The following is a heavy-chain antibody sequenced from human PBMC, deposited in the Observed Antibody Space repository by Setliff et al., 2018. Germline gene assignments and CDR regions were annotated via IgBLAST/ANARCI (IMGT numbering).Heavy chain of an antibody. CDR2: IGGRGIST. J-gene: IGHJ4*01. V-gene: IGHV3-23*01. CDR3: AAGVIDY. Sequence: PGGSLRLSCAASGFTFGDFAMTWVRQAPGKGLEWVSGIGGRGISTYYADSVKGRFIISRDNSRDTLFLLMTDLRPEDTAVYYCAAGVIDYWGQGTVVTVSS. CDR1: GFTFGDFA. D-gene: IGHD6-13*01.